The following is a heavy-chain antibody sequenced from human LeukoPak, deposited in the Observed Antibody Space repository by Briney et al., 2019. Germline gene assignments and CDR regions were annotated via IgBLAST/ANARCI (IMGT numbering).Heavy chain of an antibody. D-gene: IGHD5-24*01. Sequence: PSETLSLTCAVYGGSFSGYYWSWIRQPPGKGLEWIGSIYYSGSTYYNPSLKSRVTISVDTSKNQFSLKLSSVTAADTAVYYCARGRGRDGYNPYYYYYYMDVWGKGTTVTVSS. V-gene: IGHV4-34*01. CDR2: IYYSGST. CDR1: GGSFSGYY. CDR3: ARGRGRDGYNPYYYYYYMDV. J-gene: IGHJ6*03.